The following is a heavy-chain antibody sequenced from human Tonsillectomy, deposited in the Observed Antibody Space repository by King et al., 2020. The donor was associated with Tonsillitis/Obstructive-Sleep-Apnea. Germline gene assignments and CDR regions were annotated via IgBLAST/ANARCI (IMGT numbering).Heavy chain of an antibody. V-gene: IGHV1-46*01. CDR1: GFTFTSYY. D-gene: IGHD6-19*01. Sequence: QLVQSGAEVKKPGSSVKVSCKASGFTFTSYYMHWVRQAPGQGLEWMGIINPSGGSTSYAQKFQGRVTMTRDTSPSTVYMELSSLTSEDTAVYYCARGLAVASNAFDIWGQGTMVTVSS. J-gene: IGHJ3*02. CDR2: INPSGGST. CDR3: ARGLAVASNAFDI.